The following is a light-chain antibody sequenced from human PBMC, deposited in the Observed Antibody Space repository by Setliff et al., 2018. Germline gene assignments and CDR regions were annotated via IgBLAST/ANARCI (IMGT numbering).Light chain of an antibody. CDR3: LQDYNHSFA. CDR2: AS. J-gene: IGKJ4*01. Sequence: ASTLQXGAPSRFSGRGSGTEFTLTISNLQPEDFATYYCLQDYNHSFAFGGGTKVDIK. V-gene: IGKV1-6*01.